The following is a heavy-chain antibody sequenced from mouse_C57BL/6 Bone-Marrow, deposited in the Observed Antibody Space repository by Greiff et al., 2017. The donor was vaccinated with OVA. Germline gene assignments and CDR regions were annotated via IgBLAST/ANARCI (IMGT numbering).Heavy chain of an antibody. CDR1: GFNIKDDY. Sequence: VQLQQSGAELVRPGASVKLSCTGSGFNIKDDYMHWVKQRPEQGLEWIGWIDPEYGDTEYASKFQGKATITADTSTNTAYLQLTSLTFEDTAFYYCTSIYYGNSWFAYWGQGTLVTVSA. CDR2: IDPEYGDT. V-gene: IGHV14-4*01. D-gene: IGHD2-1*01. J-gene: IGHJ3*01. CDR3: TSIYYGNSWFAY.